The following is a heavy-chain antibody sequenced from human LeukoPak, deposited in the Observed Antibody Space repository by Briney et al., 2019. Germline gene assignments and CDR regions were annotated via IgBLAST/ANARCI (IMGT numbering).Heavy chain of an antibody. J-gene: IGHJ6*02. Sequence: GGSLRLSCAASGFTFSKYAMSWVRQAPGKGPEWVSAIGDTGGSTHYTESVEGRFIISRDNSKNTLYLQMNSLRAEDTAVYYCARGHYGLDVWGQGTTVTVS. CDR1: GFTFSKYA. V-gene: IGHV3-23*01. CDR3: ARGHYGLDV. CDR2: IGDTGGST.